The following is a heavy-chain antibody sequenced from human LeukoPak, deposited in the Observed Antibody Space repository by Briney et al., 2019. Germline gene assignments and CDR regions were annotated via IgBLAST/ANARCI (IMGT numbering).Heavy chain of an antibody. V-gene: IGHV1-18*01. CDR2: ISTAGGDA. D-gene: IGHD1-26*01. J-gene: IGHJ5*02. CDR3: ARGVGTLDWFDP. CDR1: GYTCTSYG. Sequence: GASVKVSCKASGYTCTSYGISWVRQAPGRGLEWMAWISTAGGDAIYTHQLHDRLTVTRDTSTSTVYMELRSLISDDTALYYCARGVGTLDWFDPWGQGTLVTVSS.